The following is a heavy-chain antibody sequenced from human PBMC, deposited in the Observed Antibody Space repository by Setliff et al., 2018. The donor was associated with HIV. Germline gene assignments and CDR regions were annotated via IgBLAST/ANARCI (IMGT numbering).Heavy chain of an antibody. CDR1: GFTFMNYA. D-gene: IGHD3-16*01. V-gene: IGHV3-23*01. CDR2: ISGSGGNT. Sequence: PGGSLRLSCAASGFTFMNYAMSWVRQAPGKGLAWVSTISGSGGNTYYADSVKGRFTISRDNSNNMLFLQMNSLRTEDTAVYYCAAVPWGHSSLIIDHWGQGTPVTVSS. J-gene: IGHJ4*02. CDR3: AAVPWGHSSLIIDH.